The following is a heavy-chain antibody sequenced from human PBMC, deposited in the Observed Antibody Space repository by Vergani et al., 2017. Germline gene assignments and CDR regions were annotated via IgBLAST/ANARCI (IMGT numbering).Heavy chain of an antibody. CDR3: AKDGSGSYIVEVYWDY. CDR2: ISGSGGST. Sequence: EVQLLESGGGLVQPGGSLRLSCAASGFTFSSYAMSWVRQAPGKGLEWVSAISGSGGSTYYADSVKGRFTISRDNSKNTLYLQMNSLRAEDTAVYYCAKDGSGSYIVEVYWDYWGQGTLVTVSS. D-gene: IGHD1-26*01. V-gene: IGHV3-23*01. CDR1: GFTFSSYA. J-gene: IGHJ4*02.